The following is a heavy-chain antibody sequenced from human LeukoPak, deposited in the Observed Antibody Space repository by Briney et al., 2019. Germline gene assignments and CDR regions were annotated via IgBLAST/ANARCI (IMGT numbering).Heavy chain of an antibody. CDR3: ERHTPYWFDP. Sequence: KPSETLSLTCTVSGGSISSSSYYWGWIRQPPGKGLEWIGSIYYSGSTYYNPSLKSRVTISVDTSKNQCSLKLSSVTAADTAVYYCERHTPYWFDPWGQGTLVTLSS. CDR1: GGSISSSSYY. CDR2: IYYSGST. J-gene: IGHJ5*02. V-gene: IGHV4-39*01. D-gene: IGHD2-15*01.